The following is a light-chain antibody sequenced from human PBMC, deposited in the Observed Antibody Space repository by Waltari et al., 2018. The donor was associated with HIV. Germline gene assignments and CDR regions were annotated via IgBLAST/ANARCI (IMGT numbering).Light chain of an antibody. CDR2: DAS. Sequence: DIQMTQSPSSLSASVGDRVTITCQASQDISNYLNWYQQKSGKAPKLLIYDASNLETGFPSRFSGSGSGTDLTFTISSLQPEDIATYYCQQYDNLPTFGQGTRLEIK. V-gene: IGKV1-33*01. J-gene: IGKJ5*01. CDR3: QQYDNLPT. CDR1: QDISNY.